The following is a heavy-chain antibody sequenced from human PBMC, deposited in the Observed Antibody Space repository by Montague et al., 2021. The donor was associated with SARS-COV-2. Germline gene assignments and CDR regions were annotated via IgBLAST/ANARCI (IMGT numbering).Heavy chain of an antibody. V-gene: IGHV4-39*07. D-gene: IGHD6-13*01. CDR3: ARSLISASGTGSNFDS. Sequence: SKTLSLTCTVSGGSISDSNYLWGWIRQPPGKGLEWIGDIHYSGTYYNPSLRSRVTMSRDLSENQFSLRLRSVTAADTALYYCARSLISASGTGSNFDSWGQGTLVAVSS. CDR1: GGSISDSNYL. J-gene: IGHJ4*02. CDR2: IHYSGT.